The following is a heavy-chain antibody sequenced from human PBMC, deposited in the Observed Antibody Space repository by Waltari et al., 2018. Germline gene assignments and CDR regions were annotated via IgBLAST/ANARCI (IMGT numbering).Heavy chain of an antibody. J-gene: IGHJ4*02. Sequence: QVQLQESGPGLVKPSETLSLTCTVSGGSISSYYWSWIRQPPGKGLEWIGYIYYSGSTNYNPSLKSRVTISVDTSKNQFSLKLSSVTAADTAVYYCARQEQPFGGGYFDYWGQGTLVTVSS. CDR2: IYYSGST. V-gene: IGHV4-59*08. CDR1: GGSISSYY. CDR3: ARQEQPFGGGYFDY. D-gene: IGHD3-10*01.